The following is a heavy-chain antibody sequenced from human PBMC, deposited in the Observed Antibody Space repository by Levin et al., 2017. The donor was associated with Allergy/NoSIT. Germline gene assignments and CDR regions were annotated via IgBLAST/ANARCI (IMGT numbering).Heavy chain of an antibody. CDR3: ARDDGSYRGHYGMDV. D-gene: IGHD1-26*01. Sequence: GESLKISCKASGYTFTSYYMHWVRQAPGQGLEWMGIINPSGGSTSYAQKFQGRVTMTRDTSTSTVYMELSSLRSEDTAVYYCARDDGSYRGHYGMDVWGQGTTVTVSS. CDR1: GYTFTSYY. V-gene: IGHV1-46*01. CDR2: INPSGGST. J-gene: IGHJ6*02.